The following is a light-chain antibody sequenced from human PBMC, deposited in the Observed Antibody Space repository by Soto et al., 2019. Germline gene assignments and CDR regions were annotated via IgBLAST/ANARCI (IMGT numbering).Light chain of an antibody. CDR1: QSLLHSNGCNY. J-gene: IGKJ4*01. Sequence: DIVMTQSPLSLSVTPGEPASISCRSSQSLLHSNGCNYLDWYLQKPGQSPQLLIYLGSNRASGVSDRFSGSGSGTDFKLQISRVEAEDAGVYYCMQGLTTPLTFGGGTKVDIK. CDR3: MQGLTTPLT. CDR2: LGS. V-gene: IGKV2-28*01.